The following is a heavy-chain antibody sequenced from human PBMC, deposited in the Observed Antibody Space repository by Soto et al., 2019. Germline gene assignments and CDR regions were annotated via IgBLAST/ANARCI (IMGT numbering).Heavy chain of an antibody. CDR1: GYSISSGYY. V-gene: IGHV4-38-2*01. CDR3: ASRTVLRFLESLPRRNYYYGMDV. CDR2: IYHSGST. D-gene: IGHD3-3*01. Sequence: SETLSLTCAVSGYSISSGYYCGWIRQPPGKGLEWIGSIYHSGSTYYNPSLKSRVTISVDTSKNQFSLKLSSVTAADTAVYYCASRTVLRFLESLPRRNYYYGMDVWGQGTTVTVSS. J-gene: IGHJ6*02.